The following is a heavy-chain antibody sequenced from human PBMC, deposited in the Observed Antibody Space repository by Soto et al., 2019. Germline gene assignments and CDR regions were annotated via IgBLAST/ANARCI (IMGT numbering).Heavy chain of an antibody. CDR2: IDPSDSNT. Sequence: GEALNICWNGSGYSFTSCWIIWVRQMPGKDLAWMVRIDPSDSNTNYRPSFQGHVTISAEKSITTPYLQWSSLNASDAAMYDCAGWCVGRGLPSDELAYWAQGTLVTVSS. CDR3: AGWCVGRGLPSDELAY. CDR1: GYSFTSCW. D-gene: IGHD2-8*01. J-gene: IGHJ1*01. V-gene: IGHV5-10-1*01.